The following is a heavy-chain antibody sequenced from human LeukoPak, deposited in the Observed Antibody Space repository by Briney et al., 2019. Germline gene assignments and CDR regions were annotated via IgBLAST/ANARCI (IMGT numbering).Heavy chain of an antibody. CDR1: GFTFSSYE. CDR2: ISSSGSTI. D-gene: IGHD6-13*01. Sequence: AGGSLRLSCAASGFTFSSYEMNWVRQAQGMGLEWVSYISSSGSTIYYADSVKGRFTISRDNAKNSLYLQMNSLRAEDTAVYYCATDGGPGYSSSWYLYWGQGTLVTVSS. V-gene: IGHV3-48*03. CDR3: ATDGGPGYSSSWYLY. J-gene: IGHJ4*02.